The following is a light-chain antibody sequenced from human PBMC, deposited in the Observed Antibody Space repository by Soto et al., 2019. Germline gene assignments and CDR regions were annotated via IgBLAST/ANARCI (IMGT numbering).Light chain of an antibody. J-gene: IGLJ1*01. Sequence: QSALTQPASVSGSPGQSITISCTGTSSDVGAYNFVSWYQQHPGKAPKLLIYGNINRPSGVPDRFSGSKSGTSASLAITGLQAEDEADYYCQSYDSSLSGYVFGAGTKLTVL. CDR1: SSDVGAYNF. CDR2: GNI. V-gene: IGLV2-14*01. CDR3: QSYDSSLSGYV.